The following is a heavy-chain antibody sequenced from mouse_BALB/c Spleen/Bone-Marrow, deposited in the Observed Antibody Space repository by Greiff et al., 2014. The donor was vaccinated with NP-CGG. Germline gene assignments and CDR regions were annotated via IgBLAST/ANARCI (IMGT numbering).Heavy chain of an antibody. V-gene: IGHV5-9-3*01. CDR2: ISSGGSYT. Sequence: EVQLVESGGGLVKPGGSLKLSCAASGLTFSRYDMSWVRRTPEKRLEWVATISSGGSYTYYPDSVKGQFTISRDNAKNTLYLQMSSLRSEDTAMYYCARKLEYGNYDAMDYWGQGTSVTVSS. J-gene: IGHJ4*01. CDR1: GLTFSRYD. D-gene: IGHD2-10*02. CDR3: ARKLEYGNYDAMDY.